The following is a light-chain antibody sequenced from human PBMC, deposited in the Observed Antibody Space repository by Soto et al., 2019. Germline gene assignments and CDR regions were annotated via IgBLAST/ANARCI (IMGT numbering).Light chain of an antibody. J-gene: IGKJ1*01. CDR3: QQYGSSPPT. V-gene: IGKV3-20*01. CDR2: DAS. CDR1: QSVSSN. Sequence: EIVMTQSPATLSVSPGERATLSCRASQSVSSNLAWYQQKPGQAPRLLIYDASNRATGIPARFSGSGSGTDFTLTINRLEPEDFALYYCQQYGSSPPTFGQGTKVDIK.